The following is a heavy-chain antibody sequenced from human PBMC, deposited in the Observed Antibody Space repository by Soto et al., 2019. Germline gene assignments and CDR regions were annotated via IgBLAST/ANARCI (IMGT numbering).Heavy chain of an antibody. CDR3: ARNGRDGYNYNWFDP. CDR1: GFTFSSYA. Sequence: GGSLRLSCAASGFTFSSYAMSWVRQAPGKGLEWVSAISGSGGSTYYADSVKGRFTISRDNSKNTLYLQMNSLRAEDTAVYYCARNGRDGYNYNWFDPWGQGTLVTVSS. D-gene: IGHD5-12*01. V-gene: IGHV3-23*01. CDR2: ISGSGGST. J-gene: IGHJ5*02.